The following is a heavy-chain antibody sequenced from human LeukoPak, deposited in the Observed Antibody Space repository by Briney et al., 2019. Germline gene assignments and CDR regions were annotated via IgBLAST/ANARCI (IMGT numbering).Heavy chain of an antibody. J-gene: IGHJ4*02. CDR2: IKSKTDGGTT. Sequence: GGSLRLSCAASGFTFSNAWMSWVRQVPGKGLEWVGRIKSKTDGGTTDYAAPVKGRFSISRDDSKNTLYLQMNSLRAEDTAVYYCAKASAMIVVVSKHFDYWGQGTLVTVSS. V-gene: IGHV3-15*01. D-gene: IGHD3-22*01. CDR1: GFTFSNAW. CDR3: AKASAMIVVVSKHFDY.